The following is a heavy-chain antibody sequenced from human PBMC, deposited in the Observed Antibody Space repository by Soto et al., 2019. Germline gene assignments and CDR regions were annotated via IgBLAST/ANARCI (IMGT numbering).Heavy chain of an antibody. CDR3: LVTTSAFDI. D-gene: IGHD4-17*01. J-gene: IGHJ3*02. V-gene: IGHV3-7*01. CDR1: GFTLNNFW. Sequence: EVQLVESGGDLAQPGGSLRLSCAASGFTLNNFWVNWVRQAPGKGLEWVANIKQGGIEKNYVDSVKGRFTISRDDTKNSLFLQMNNLRAEDTAVYYCLVTTSAFDIWGRGTTVTVSS. CDR2: IKQGGIEK.